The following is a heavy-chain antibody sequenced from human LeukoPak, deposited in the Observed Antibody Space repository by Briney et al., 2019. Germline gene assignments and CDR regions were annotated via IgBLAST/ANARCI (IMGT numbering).Heavy chain of an antibody. CDR2: IYYTGST. D-gene: IGHD3-10*01. V-gene: IGHV4-59*01. CDR1: GGSITSYY. Sequence: SETLSLTCTVSGGSITSYYWSWIRQPPGKGLEWIGYIYYTGSTSYNPSLKSRVTISVDTSKSQFSLKLSSVTAADTAVYYCARGHYGSGSYYMDVWGKGTTVTVSS. J-gene: IGHJ6*04. CDR3: ARGHYGSGSYYMDV.